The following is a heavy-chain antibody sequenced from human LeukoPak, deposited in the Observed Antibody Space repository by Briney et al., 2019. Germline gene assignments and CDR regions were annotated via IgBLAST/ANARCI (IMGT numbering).Heavy chain of an antibody. CDR3: ARESTTSDAFDI. CDR1: GGSISTSNYY. D-gene: IGHD5/OR15-5a*01. Sequence: SETLSLTCTVSGGSISTSNYYWGWIRQPPGKGLEWIGNIFYSGSTYYSPSLRSRVTISLDTSRNQFSLKLNSVTAADTAVYYCARESTTSDAFDIWGQGTMVTVSS. V-gene: IGHV4-39*07. CDR2: IFYSGST. J-gene: IGHJ3*02.